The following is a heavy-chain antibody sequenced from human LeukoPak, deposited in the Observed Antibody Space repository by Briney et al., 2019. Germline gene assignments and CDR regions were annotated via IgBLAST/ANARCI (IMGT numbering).Heavy chain of an antibody. V-gene: IGHV4-59*01. Sequence: SETLSLTCTVSGGSISSYYWSWIRQPPGKRLEWIGYIYYSGSTNYDPSLKSRVTMSLDTSKNQFSLKLSSVTAADTAVYYCAREFCCGSYDYWGQGTLVTVSS. D-gene: IGHD5-18*01. CDR1: GGSISSYY. CDR2: IYYSGST. J-gene: IGHJ4*02. CDR3: AREFCCGSYDY.